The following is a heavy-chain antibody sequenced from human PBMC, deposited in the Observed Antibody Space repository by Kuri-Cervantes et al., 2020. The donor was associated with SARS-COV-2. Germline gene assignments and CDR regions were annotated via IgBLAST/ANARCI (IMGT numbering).Heavy chain of an antibody. CDR3: ASRRDAAAGGLYYYYYMDV. D-gene: IGHD6-13*01. CDR1: GFTFDDYA. J-gene: IGHJ6*03. V-gene: IGHV3-23*01. CDR2: ISGSGGST. Sequence: GESLKISCAASGFTFDDYAMHWVRQAPGKGLEWVSGISGSGGSTYYADSVRGRFTISRDNSKNTLYLQMNSLRAEDTAVYYCASRRDAAAGGLYYYYYMDVWGKGTTVTVSS.